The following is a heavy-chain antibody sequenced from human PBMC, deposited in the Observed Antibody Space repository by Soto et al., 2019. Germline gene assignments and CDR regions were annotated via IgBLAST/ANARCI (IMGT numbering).Heavy chain of an antibody. CDR2: INPSDGST. J-gene: IGHJ5*02. Sequence: QVQLVQSGAEVKKPGASVTVSRKASGYTFTSYYMHWVRQAPGQGLEWMGIINPSDGSTSYAQKFQGRVTMTRDTSTSTVYMELSSLRSEDTAVYYCAREGAGGNWFDPWGQGTLVTVSS. D-gene: IGHD3-10*01. CDR3: AREGAGGNWFDP. V-gene: IGHV1-46*01. CDR1: GYTFTSYY.